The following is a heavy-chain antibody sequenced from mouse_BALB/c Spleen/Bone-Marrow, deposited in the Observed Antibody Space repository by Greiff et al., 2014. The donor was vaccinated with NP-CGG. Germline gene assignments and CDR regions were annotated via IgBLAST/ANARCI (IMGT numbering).Heavy chain of an antibody. CDR2: IWTGGST. Sequence: VKLVESGPGLVQPSQSLSITCTVSGFSLTTYGVHWVRQSPGKGLEWLGVIWTGGSTDYNAAFISRLSISKDNSKSQVFFEMNSLLANDTAIYYCARNHRGYYFDYWGQGTTLTVSS. CDR1: GFSLTTYG. V-gene: IGHV2-2*02. D-gene: IGHD3-1*01. J-gene: IGHJ2*01. CDR3: ARNHRGYYFDY.